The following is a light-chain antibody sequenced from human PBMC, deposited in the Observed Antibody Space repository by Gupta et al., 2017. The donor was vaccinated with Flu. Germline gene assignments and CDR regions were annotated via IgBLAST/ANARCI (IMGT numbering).Light chain of an antibody. V-gene: IGLV2-14*03. J-gene: IGLJ1*01. CDR1: SSDVGGYNF. CDR3: SSFSSSITLFV. Sequence: QSALTQPASVSGSPGQSITISCSGTSSDVGGYNFVSWYQQHPGIAPKLMIDDVSNRPSGVSNRCSGSKSGNTASLTSSGFQAEDESDYYCSSFSSSITLFVFGTGTKVTVL. CDR2: DVS.